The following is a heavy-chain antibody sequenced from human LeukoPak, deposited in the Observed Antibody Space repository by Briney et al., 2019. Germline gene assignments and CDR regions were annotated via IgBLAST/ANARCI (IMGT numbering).Heavy chain of an antibody. D-gene: IGHD3-3*01. CDR3: ARDPGGITNFWSGLPHNWFDP. CDR1: GGTFSSYA. V-gene: IGHV1-69*05. CDR2: IIPIFGTA. J-gene: IGHJ5*02. Sequence: SVKVSCKASGGTFSSYAISWVRQAPGQGLEWMGGIIPIFGTANYAQKFQGRVTITTDESTSTAYMELSSLRSEGTAVYYCARDPGGITNFWSGLPHNWFDPWGQGTLVTVSS.